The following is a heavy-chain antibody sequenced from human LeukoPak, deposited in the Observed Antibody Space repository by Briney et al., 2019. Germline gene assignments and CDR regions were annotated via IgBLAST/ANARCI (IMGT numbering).Heavy chain of an antibody. D-gene: IGHD3-22*01. CDR2: IYYSGST. Sequence: PSETLSLTCTVPGGSISSSSYYWGWIRQPPGKGLEWIGSIYYSGSTYYNPSLKSRVTISVDTSKNQFSLKLSSVTAADTAVYYCARTKYYYDSSGYYQYYFDYWGQGTLVTVSS. CDR1: GGSISSSSYY. CDR3: ARTKYYYDSSGYYQYYFDY. V-gene: IGHV4-39*07. J-gene: IGHJ4*02.